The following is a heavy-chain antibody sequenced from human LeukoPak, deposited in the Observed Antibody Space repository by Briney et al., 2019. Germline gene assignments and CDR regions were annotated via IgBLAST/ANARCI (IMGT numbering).Heavy chain of an antibody. V-gene: IGHV1-69*13. CDR1: GYTFADYY. Sequence: ASVTVSCKASGYTFADYYIHWVRQAPGQGLEWMGGIIPVFGTPNYAQKFQGRVTITADESTSTTYMELSSLRSEDTAVYYCARGIGIPGRHQRFDPWGQGTLVTVSS. J-gene: IGHJ5*02. CDR3: ARGIGIPGRHQRFDP. D-gene: IGHD2/OR15-2a*01. CDR2: IIPVFGTP.